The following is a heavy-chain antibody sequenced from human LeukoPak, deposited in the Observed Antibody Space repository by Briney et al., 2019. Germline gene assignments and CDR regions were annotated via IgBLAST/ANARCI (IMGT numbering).Heavy chain of an antibody. CDR2: IWYDGTNK. J-gene: IGHJ6*02. CDR3: ARGGRLIVPQQAPSYYYGMDV. Sequence: GGSLRLSCAASGFTFSSYGMHWVRQAPGKGLVWVAVIWYDGTNKYYVDSVKGRFTISRDNAKNTLYLQMNSLRAEDTAVYYCARGGRLIVPQQAPSYYYGMDVWGQGTTVTVSS. CDR1: GFTFSSYG. V-gene: IGHV3-33*01. D-gene: IGHD2-8*01.